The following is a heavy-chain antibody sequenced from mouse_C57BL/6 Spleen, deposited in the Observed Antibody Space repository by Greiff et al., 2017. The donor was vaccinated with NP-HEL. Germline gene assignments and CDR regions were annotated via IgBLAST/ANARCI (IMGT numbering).Heavy chain of an antibody. CDR3: TREYGSSPAWFAY. Sequence: VQLMESGAELVRPGASVTLSCKASGYTFTDYEMHWVKQTPVHGLEWIGAIDPETGGTAYNQKFKGKAILTADKSSSTAYMELRSLTSEDSAVYYCTREYGSSPAWFAYWGQGTLVTVSA. CDR1: GYTFTDYE. J-gene: IGHJ3*01. CDR2: IDPETGGT. D-gene: IGHD1-1*01. V-gene: IGHV1-15*01.